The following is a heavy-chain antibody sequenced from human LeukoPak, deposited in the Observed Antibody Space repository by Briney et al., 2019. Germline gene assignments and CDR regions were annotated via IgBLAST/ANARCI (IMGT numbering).Heavy chain of an antibody. CDR1: GGTFSSYA. J-gene: IGHJ4*02. Sequence: ASVKVSCKASGGTFSSYAISWVRQAPGQGLEWMGWINPNSGGTNYAQEFQGRVTMTRDTSISTAYMEVSRLRSDDTAIYYCARGYGGNSVDYWGQGTLVTVSS. D-gene: IGHD4-23*01. V-gene: IGHV1-2*02. CDR3: ARGYGGNSVDY. CDR2: INPNSGGT.